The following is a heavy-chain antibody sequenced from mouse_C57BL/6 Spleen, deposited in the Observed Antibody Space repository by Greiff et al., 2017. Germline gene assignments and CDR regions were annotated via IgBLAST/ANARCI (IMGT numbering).Heavy chain of an antibody. D-gene: IGHD1-1*01. CDR2: INPYNGDT. J-gene: IGHJ1*03. V-gene: IGHV1-20*01. CDR3: AREDYYGSSSYWYFDV. Sequence: EVQLQESGPELVKPGDSVKISCKASGYSFTGYFMNWVMQSHGKSLEWIGRINPYNGDTFYNQKFKGKATLTVDKSSSTAHMELRSLTSEDSAVYYCAREDYYGSSSYWYFDVWGTGTTVTVSS. CDR1: GYSFTGYF.